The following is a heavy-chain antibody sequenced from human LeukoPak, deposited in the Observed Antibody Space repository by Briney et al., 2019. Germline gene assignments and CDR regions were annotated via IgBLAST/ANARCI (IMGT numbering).Heavy chain of an antibody. CDR3: AKDILEEAARPAHFDY. J-gene: IGHJ4*02. CDR1: GFTFISYG. D-gene: IGHD6-6*01. V-gene: IGHV3-23*01. Sequence: PGGSLRLSCAASGFTFISYGMSWVRQAPGKGLEWVADISLSGDNMFYADSVKGRFTISRDNSKNTLYLQMNSLRAEDTAVYYCAKDILEEAARPAHFDYWGQGTLVTVSS. CDR2: ISLSGDNM.